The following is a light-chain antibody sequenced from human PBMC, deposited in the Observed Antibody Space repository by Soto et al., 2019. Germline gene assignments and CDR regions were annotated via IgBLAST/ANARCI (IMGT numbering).Light chain of an antibody. V-gene: IGKV2-28*01. CDR2: LGS. Sequence: DIVMTQSPLSLPVTPGEPASISCRSSQSLLDSNGDNRLEWYLQKPGQSPQLLTYLGSNRASGVRDRFSGSGSGTDFTVKISRVEAEDVGVYYCMQSLQISLTFGQGTKVEIK. CDR3: MQSLQISLT. J-gene: IGKJ1*01. CDR1: QSLLDSNGDNR.